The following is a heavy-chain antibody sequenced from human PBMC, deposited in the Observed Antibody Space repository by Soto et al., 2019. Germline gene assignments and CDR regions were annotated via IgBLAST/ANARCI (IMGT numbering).Heavy chain of an antibody. CDR2: IYYSGST. D-gene: IGHD3-22*01. CDR3: ARVRFYYDSSGYPWDV. J-gene: IGHJ6*02. V-gene: IGHV4-61*01. CDR1: GGSVSSGSYY. Sequence: QVQLQESGPGLVKPSETLSLTCTVSGGSVSSGSYYWSWIRQPPGKGLEWIGYIYYSGSTNYNPSLTSRVTISVDTSKNQFSLKLSSVTAADTAVYYCARVRFYYDSSGYPWDVWGQGTTVTVSS.